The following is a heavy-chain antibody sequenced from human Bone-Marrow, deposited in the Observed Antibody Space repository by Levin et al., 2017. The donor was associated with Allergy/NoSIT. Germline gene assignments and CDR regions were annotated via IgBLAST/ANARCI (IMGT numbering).Heavy chain of an antibody. Sequence: PGESLKISCAASEFTFSTYDMHWVRQVTGKGLEWVSTIGSAGDTHYADSVKGRFTVSREDGKNSLYLQMNSLRAGDTAVYFCTRTNWGILWHFDLWGRGTLVTVSS. J-gene: IGHJ2*01. D-gene: IGHD7-27*01. CDR1: EFTFSTYD. CDR3: TRTNWGILWHFDL. CDR2: IGSAGDT. V-gene: IGHV3-13*01.